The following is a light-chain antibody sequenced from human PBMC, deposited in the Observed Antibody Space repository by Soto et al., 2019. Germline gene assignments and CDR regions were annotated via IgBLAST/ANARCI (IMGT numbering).Light chain of an antibody. CDR3: AAWDDSLNGYV. Sequence: SVIPQPPSASGTPGQRVTISCSGTSANIGSNTVNWYQQLPGTAPTLLIYSNIQRPSGVPDRFSGSKSGTSASLAISGLQSEDEADYYCAAWDDSLNGYVFGSGTKVTVL. V-gene: IGLV1-44*01. CDR2: SNI. J-gene: IGLJ1*01. CDR1: SANIGSNT.